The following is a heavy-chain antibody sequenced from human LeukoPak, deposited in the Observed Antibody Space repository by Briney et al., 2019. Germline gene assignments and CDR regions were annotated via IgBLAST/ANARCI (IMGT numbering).Heavy chain of an antibody. D-gene: IGHD6-13*01. Sequence: PSETLSLTCAVYGGSFSGYYWSWIRQPPGKGLEWIGEINHSGSTNYNPSLKSRVTISVDTSKNQFSLKLSSVTAADTAVYYCARSRLYSSNLDYWGQGTLVTVSS. CDR2: INHSGST. CDR3: ARSRLYSSNLDY. J-gene: IGHJ4*02. CDR1: GGSFSGYY. V-gene: IGHV4-34*01.